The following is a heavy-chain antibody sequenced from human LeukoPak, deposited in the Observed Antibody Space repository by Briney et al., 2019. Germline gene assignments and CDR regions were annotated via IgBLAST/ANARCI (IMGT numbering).Heavy chain of an antibody. CDR3: AKGGQRGTRLTGYQITAGGAFDI. CDR1: GFTFSSYG. Sequence: PGGSLRLSCAASGFTFSSYGMHWVRQAPGKGLEWVAFIRYDGSNKYYADSVKGRFTISRDNSKNTLYLQMNSLRAEDTAVYYCAKGGQRGTRLTGYQITAGGAFDIWGQGTMVTVSS. CDR2: IRYDGSNK. D-gene: IGHD3-9*01. J-gene: IGHJ3*02. V-gene: IGHV3-30*02.